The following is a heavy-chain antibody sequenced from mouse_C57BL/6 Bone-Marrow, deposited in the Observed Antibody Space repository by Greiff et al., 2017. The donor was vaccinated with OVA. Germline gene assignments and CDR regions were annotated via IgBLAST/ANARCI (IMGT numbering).Heavy chain of an antibody. CDR2: IDPEDGEI. CDR3: ASLYVEAMDY. Sequence: EVKLVESGAELVKPGASVKLSCTASGFNIKDYYMHWVKQRTEQGLEWIGRIDPEDGEIKYAPKFQGKATITADTSSNTAYLQLISLTSEDTAVYYCASLYVEAMDYWGQGTSVTVSS. CDR1: GFNIKDYY. V-gene: IGHV14-2*01. J-gene: IGHJ4*01. D-gene: IGHD2-3*01.